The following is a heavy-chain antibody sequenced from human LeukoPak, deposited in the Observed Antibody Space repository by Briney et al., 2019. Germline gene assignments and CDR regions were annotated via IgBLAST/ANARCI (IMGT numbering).Heavy chain of an antibody. CDR2: ISTSGSTQ. Sequence: QPGGSLRLSCAASGFTFSSFEMNWVRQAPGKGLEWVSYISTSGSTQYYADSVKGRFTISRDNAKNTLSLQMNSLRAEDTAVYYCARADYPDYWGQGTMVTVSS. CDR1: GFTFSSFE. J-gene: IGHJ4*02. D-gene: IGHD4/OR15-4a*01. CDR3: ARADYPDY. V-gene: IGHV3-48*03.